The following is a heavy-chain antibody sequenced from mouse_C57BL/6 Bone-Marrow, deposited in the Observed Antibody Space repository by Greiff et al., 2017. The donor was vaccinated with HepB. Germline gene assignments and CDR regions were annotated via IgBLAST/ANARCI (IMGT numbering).Heavy chain of an antibody. CDR1: GFNIKDDY. CDR2: IDPENGDT. J-gene: IGHJ2*01. CDR3: TTIYYGNYVFDY. Sequence: EVQLQQSGAELVRPGASVKLSCTASGFNIKDDYMHWVKQRPEQGLEWIGWIDPENGDTEYASKFQGKATITADTSSNTAYLQLSSLTSEDTAVYYCTTIYYGNYVFDYWGQGTTLTVSS. D-gene: IGHD2-1*01. V-gene: IGHV14-4*01.